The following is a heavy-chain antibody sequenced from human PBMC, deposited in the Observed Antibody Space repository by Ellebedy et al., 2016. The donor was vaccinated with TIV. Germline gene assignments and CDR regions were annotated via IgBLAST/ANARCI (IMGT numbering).Heavy chain of an antibody. V-gene: IGHV5-51*01. J-gene: IGHJ5*02. D-gene: IGHD2-2*01. CDR1: GYSFTSYW. CDR3: ARNVVLPAAISSAWFDP. Sequence: KVSCKGSGYSFTSYWIGWVRQMHGKGLEWMGIIYPGASDTRYSPSFQGQVTIPADKSISTAYLHWSSLKASDTAMYYCARNVVLPAAISSAWFDPWGQGTLVTVSS. CDR2: IYPGASDT.